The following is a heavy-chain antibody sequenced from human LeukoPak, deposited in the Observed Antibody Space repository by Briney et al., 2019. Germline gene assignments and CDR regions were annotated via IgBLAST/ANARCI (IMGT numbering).Heavy chain of an antibody. CDR1: GFTFSSYS. CDR2: ISGSGGST. J-gene: IGHJ4*02. Sequence: GGSLRLSCAASGFTFSSYSMNWVRQAPGKGLEWVSAISGSGGSTYYADSVKGRFTISRDNSKNTLYLQMNSLRAEDTAVYCCANQVVVPAAPSDYWGQGTLVTVSS. V-gene: IGHV3-23*01. CDR3: ANQVVVPAAPSDY. D-gene: IGHD2-2*01.